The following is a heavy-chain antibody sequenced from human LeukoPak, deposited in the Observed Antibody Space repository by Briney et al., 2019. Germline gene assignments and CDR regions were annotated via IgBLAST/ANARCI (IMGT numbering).Heavy chain of an antibody. V-gene: IGHV1-46*01. D-gene: IGHD3-22*01. CDR2: INLSGGST. Sequence: ASVKVSCKASGYTFTSYYMHWVRQAPGQGLEWMGIINLSGGSTSYAQKLQGRVTMTTDTSTSTAYMELRSLRSDDTAVYYCARSHYYDSSGYYLFDYWGQGTLVTVSS. CDR3: ARSHYYDSSGYYLFDY. J-gene: IGHJ4*02. CDR1: GYTFTSYY.